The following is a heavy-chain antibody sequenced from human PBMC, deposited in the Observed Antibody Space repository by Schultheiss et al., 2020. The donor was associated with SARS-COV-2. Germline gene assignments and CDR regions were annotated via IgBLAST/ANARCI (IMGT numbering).Heavy chain of an antibody. J-gene: IGHJ4*02. D-gene: IGHD2-21*01. CDR3: ARGRSYYSRAVVG. Sequence: GSLRLSCAVYGGSFSGYYWSWIRQPPGKGLEWIGEINHSGSTNYNPSLKSRVTISVDTSKNRFSLNLTSVTAADTAVYYCARGRSYYSRAVVGWGQGTLVTVSS. V-gene: IGHV4-34*01. CDR1: GGSFSGYY. CDR2: INHSGST.